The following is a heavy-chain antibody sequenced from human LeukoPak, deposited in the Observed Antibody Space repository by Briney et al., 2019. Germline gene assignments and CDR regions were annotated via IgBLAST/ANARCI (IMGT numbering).Heavy chain of an antibody. CDR2: ISWNSGSI. V-gene: IGHV3-9*01. CDR3: AKGITMVRGKYYYGMDV. J-gene: IGHJ6*02. Sequence: GGSLRLSCAASGFTFDDYAMHWVRQAPGKGLEWVSGISWNSGSIGYADSVKGRFTISRDNAKNSLYLQMNSLRAEDTALYYCAKGITMVRGKYYYGMDVWGQGTTVTVSS. CDR1: GFTFDDYA. D-gene: IGHD3-10*01.